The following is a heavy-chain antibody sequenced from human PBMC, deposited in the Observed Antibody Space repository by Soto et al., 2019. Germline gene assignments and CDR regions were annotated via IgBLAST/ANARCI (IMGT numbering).Heavy chain of an antibody. CDR2: IWYDGSNK. CDR1: GFTFSSYG. CDR3: ARGPAPPLYCSSTSCYPNWFDP. D-gene: IGHD2-2*01. Sequence: GGSLRLSCAASGFTFSSYGMHWVRQAPGKGLEWVAVIWYDGSNKYYADSVKGRFTISRDNSKNTLYLQMNSLRAEDTAVYYCARGPAPPLYCSSTSCYPNWFDPWGQGTLVTVSS. J-gene: IGHJ5*02. V-gene: IGHV3-33*01.